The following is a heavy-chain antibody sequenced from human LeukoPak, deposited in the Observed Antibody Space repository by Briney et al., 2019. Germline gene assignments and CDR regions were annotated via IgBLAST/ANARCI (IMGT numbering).Heavy chain of an antibody. CDR1: GFTVTSNY. D-gene: IGHD3-3*01. J-gene: IGHJ3*02. V-gene: IGHV3-66*01. CDR3: ARGLTINDAFDI. CDR2: IYSGGST. Sequence: PGGSLRLSCAASGFTVTSNYMSRVRQAPGKGLEWVSVIYSGGSTYYADSVKGRFTISRDNSKNTLYLQMNSLRAEDTAVYYCARGLTINDAFDIWGQGTMVTVSS.